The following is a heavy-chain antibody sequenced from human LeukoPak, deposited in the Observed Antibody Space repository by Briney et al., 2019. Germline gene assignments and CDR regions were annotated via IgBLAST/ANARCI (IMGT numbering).Heavy chain of an antibody. J-gene: IGHJ6*04. CDR2: IYYSGST. V-gene: IGHV4-59*01. CDR1: GGSISSYY. CDR3: ARDNGPYYYGMDV. Sequence: SETLSLTCTVSGGSISSYYWSWIRQPPGKGLEWIGYIYYSGSTNHNPSLKSRVTISVDTSKNQFYLTLSSVTAADTAVYYCARDNGPYYYGMDVWGKGTTVTVSS.